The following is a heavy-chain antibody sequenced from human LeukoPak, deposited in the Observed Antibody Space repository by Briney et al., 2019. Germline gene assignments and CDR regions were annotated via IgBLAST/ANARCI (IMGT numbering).Heavy chain of an antibody. CDR3: AREGPVVLLGRMGG. D-gene: IGHD3-10*01. Sequence: ASVKVSCTASGYTFTSYDINWVRQATGQGLEWMGWMNPNSGNTGYAQKFQGRVTMTRNTSISTAYMELSSLRSEDTAVYYCAREGPVVLLGRMGGWGQRTTVTVSS. CDR2: MNPNSGNT. CDR1: GYTFTSYD. V-gene: IGHV1-8*01. J-gene: IGHJ6*02.